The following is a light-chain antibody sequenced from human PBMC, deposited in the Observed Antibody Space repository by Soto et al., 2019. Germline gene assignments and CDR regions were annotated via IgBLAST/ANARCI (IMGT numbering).Light chain of an antibody. V-gene: IGKV3-20*01. Sequence: EIVLTQSPGTLSLPPGERATLSCRASQSVTSSYLAWYQQKPGQAPRLLIYGASSRASGIPDRFSGSGSGTDFTLTISRLEPEDFAVYYCQRFGSSLYTFGQGTKLEIK. CDR1: QSVTSSY. CDR3: QRFGSSLYT. CDR2: GAS. J-gene: IGKJ2*01.